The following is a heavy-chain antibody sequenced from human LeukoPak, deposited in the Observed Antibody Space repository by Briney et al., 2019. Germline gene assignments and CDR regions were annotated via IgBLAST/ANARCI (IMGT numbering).Heavy chain of an antibody. CDR2: ISGSGGST. CDR1: GFTFSSYA. D-gene: IGHD5-18*01. CDR3: ARGESGYSYGHRSDL. V-gene: IGHV3-23*01. Sequence: GGSLRLSCAASGFTFSSYAMSWVRQAPGKGLEWVSAISGSGGSTYYADSVKGRFTISRDNSKNTVFLQINNLRAEDTAVYYCARGESGYSYGHRSDLWGQGTLVTVSS. J-gene: IGHJ4*02.